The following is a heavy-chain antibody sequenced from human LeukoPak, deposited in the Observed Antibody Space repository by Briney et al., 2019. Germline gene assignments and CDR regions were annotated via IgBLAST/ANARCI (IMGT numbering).Heavy chain of an antibody. CDR3: ATTFYRGIYGDAFDM. CDR2: MYPGDSET. CDR1: GYSFTSYW. J-gene: IGHJ3*02. D-gene: IGHD4-11*01. V-gene: IGHV5-51*01. Sequence: GESLKISCQGSGYSFTSYWIGWVRQMPGKGLEWMGIMYPGDSETRYSPSFQSQVTISADKSISTAYLQWSSLKASDTAMYYCATTFYRGIYGDAFDMWGQGTMVTVSS.